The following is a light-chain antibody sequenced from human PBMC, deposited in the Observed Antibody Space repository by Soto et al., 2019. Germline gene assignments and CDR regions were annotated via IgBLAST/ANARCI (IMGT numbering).Light chain of an antibody. Sequence: QSALTQPPSASGSPGQSVAISCSGCTNLDYNFVSWYQHHPGKAPKLIIYETIKRPSGVPDRFSGSKSGNTASLAVSGLQAEDEADYYCSSYAGNRNLDVIFGGGTKLTVL. J-gene: IGLJ2*01. CDR3: SSYAGNRNLDVI. V-gene: IGLV2-8*01. CDR2: ETI. CDR1: TNLDYNF.